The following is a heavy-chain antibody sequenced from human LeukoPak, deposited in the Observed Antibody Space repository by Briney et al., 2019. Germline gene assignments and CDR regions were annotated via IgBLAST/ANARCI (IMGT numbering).Heavy chain of an antibody. CDR3: ARDNSVEDTAWWFDP. Sequence: ASVKVSCKASGYTFTSYGISWVRQAPGQGLEWMGWISAYNGNTNYSQKLQGRVTMTTDTSTSTVYMDLRSLRSDDTAVYYCARDNSVEDTAWWFDPWGQGTLVTVSS. J-gene: IGHJ5*02. D-gene: IGHD4-23*01. CDR1: GYTFTSYG. CDR2: ISAYNGNT. V-gene: IGHV1-18*01.